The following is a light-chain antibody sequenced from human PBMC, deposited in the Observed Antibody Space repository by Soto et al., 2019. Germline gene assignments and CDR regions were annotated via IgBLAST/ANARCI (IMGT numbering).Light chain of an antibody. CDR2: KDT. CDR1: VLGKRY. J-gene: IGLJ2*01. CDR3: YSAADNNLV. Sequence: SYELTQPSSVSVSPGQTARITCSGDVLGKRYVRWFQQRPGQAPVLLIYKDTERPSGIPERFSGSSSGTTVTLTISGAQVEDEADYYCYSAADNNLVFGEGTQLTVL. V-gene: IGLV3-27*01.